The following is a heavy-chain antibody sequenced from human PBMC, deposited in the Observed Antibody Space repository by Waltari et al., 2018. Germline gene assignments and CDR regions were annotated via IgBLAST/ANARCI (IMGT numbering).Heavy chain of an antibody. V-gene: IGHV3-7*01. J-gene: IGHJ6*02. CDR2: SRKDGSTK. CDR3: ARDRDFSTLDV. D-gene: IGHD3-3*01. CDR1: GFIFNNYW. Sequence: EVQLVESGGGLVQPGGSLRLSCVGSGFIFNNYWIAWVRQAPGRGRGWVGNSRKDGSTKQYVGSVKGRFTISRDNAMNSVYLQLNSLRVEDTAVYYCARDRDFSTLDVWGQGTSVTVSS.